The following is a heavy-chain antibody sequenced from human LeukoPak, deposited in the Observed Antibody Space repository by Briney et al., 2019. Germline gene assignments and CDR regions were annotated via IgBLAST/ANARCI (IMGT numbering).Heavy chain of an antibody. D-gene: IGHD6-6*01. V-gene: IGHV3-48*03. CDR1: GFTFSSYE. Sequence: GGSLRLSCAASGFTFSSYEMNWVRQAPGKGLEWVSYISSSGSTIYYADSVKGRFTISRDNAKNSLYLQMNSLRAEDTAVYYCARAQYSSSSGFDYWGQGTLVTVSS. CDR2: ISSSGSTI. CDR3: ARAQYSSSSGFDY. J-gene: IGHJ4*02.